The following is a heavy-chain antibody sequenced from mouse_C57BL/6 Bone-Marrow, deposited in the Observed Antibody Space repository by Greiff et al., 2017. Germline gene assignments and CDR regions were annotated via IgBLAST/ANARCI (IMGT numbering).Heavy chain of an antibody. V-gene: IGHV1-81*01. CDR3: AREDNLRMDY. D-gene: IGHD1-3*01. J-gene: IGHJ4*01. Sequence: VQLQQSGAELARPGASVKLSCKASGYTFTSYGISWVKQRTGQGLEWIGEIYPRSGNTYYNEKFKGKATLTADKSSSTTYMGLRSLTSEDSAVYFCAREDNLRMDYWGQGTSVTVSS. CDR1: GYTFTSYG. CDR2: IYPRSGNT.